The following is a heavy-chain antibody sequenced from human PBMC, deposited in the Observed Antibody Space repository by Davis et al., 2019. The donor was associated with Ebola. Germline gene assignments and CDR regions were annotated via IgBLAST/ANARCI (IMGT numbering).Heavy chain of an antibody. Sequence: HSQTLSLTCAISGDSVSSGGWNWIRPSPSRGLEWLGRTYYKSKWYNDYAVSVKSRMIISPDTSKNHFSLQLNSVTPEDTAVYYCARGWLRTGFEHWGQGVPVTVSS. CDR3: ARGWLRTGFEH. V-gene: IGHV6-1*01. CDR2: TYYKSKWYN. CDR1: GDSVSSGG. D-gene: IGHD5-12*01. J-gene: IGHJ4*02.